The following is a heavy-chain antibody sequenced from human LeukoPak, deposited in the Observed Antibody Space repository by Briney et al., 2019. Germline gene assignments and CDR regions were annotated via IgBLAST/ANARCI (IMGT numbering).Heavy chain of an antibody. CDR2: IYTSGST. Sequence: PSETLSLTCTVSGGSISSGSYYWSWIRQPAGKGLEWIGRIYTSGSTNYNPSLKSRVTISVDTSKNQFSLKLSSVTAADTAVYYCARFQWFGGFDYWGQGTLVTVSS. CDR3: ARFQWFGGFDY. V-gene: IGHV4-61*02. CDR1: GGSISSGSYY. J-gene: IGHJ4*02. D-gene: IGHD3-10*01.